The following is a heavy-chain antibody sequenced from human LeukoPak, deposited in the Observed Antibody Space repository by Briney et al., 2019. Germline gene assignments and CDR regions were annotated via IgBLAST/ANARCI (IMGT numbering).Heavy chain of an antibody. CDR1: GFTFSSYG. CDR2: IRYDGSNK. J-gene: IGHJ5*02. V-gene: IGHV3-30*02. Sequence: PGGSLRLSXAASGFTFSSYGMHWVRQAPGKGLEWVAFIRYDGSNKYYADSVKGRFTISRDNSKNTLYLQMNSLRAEDTAVYYCAKVADYCSSTSCLRSWFDPWGQGTLVTVSS. CDR3: AKVADYCSSTSCLRSWFDP. D-gene: IGHD2-2*01.